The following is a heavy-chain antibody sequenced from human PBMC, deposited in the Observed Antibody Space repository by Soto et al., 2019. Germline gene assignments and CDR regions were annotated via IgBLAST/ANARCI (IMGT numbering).Heavy chain of an antibody. CDR1: GFTFSSYA. CDR3: AKDSGRYCSGGSCYPFDY. Sequence: GGSLRLSCAASGFTFSSYAMSWVRQAPGKGLEWVAFISQDGSNKYFADSVRGQFTISRDNSKNTLYLQMNSLRAEDTAVYYCAKDSGRYCSGGSCYPFDYWGQGTLVTVSS. V-gene: IGHV3-30*18. J-gene: IGHJ4*02. D-gene: IGHD2-15*01. CDR2: ISQDGSNK.